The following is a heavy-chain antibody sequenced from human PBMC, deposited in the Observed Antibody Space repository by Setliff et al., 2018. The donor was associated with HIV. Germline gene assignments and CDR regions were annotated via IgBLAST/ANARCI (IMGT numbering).Heavy chain of an antibody. V-gene: IGHV1-18*01. J-gene: IGHJ4*02. Sequence: VASVKVSCKASGYTFSSFAISWVRQAPGQGLEWMAWISAYNGNTNYAQKFLDRVTMTTDTSTNTAFMELRSLRSDDTAVYYCASGSGYCRNGDCYVGVHKNPDKYYFDYWGQGTLVTVSS. D-gene: IGHD2-8*01. CDR2: ISAYNGNT. CDR3: ASGSGYCRNGDCYVGVHKNPDKYYFDY. CDR1: GYTFSSFA.